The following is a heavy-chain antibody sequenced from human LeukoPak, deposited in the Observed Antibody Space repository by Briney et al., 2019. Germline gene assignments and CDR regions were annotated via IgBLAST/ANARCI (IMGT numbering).Heavy chain of an antibody. CDR3: ARETYCTSTNCPIGDYFDY. V-gene: IGHV3-15*01. D-gene: IGHD2-2*01. Sequence: PGGSLRLSCAASGFTFSNAWMSWVRQAPGKGLEWVGRIKSKTDGGTTDYAAPVKGRFTISRDDSKNTLYLQMNSLRAEDTAVYYCARETYCTSTNCPIGDYFDYWGQGTLVTVSS. CDR2: IKSKTDGGTT. J-gene: IGHJ4*02. CDR1: GFTFSNAW.